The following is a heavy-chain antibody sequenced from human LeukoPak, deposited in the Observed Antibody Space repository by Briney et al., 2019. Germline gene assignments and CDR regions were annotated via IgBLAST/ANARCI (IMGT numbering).Heavy chain of an antibody. CDR2: ISGGTHYI. CDR3: ARDLGRFGEDSTNDY. D-gene: IGHD3-10*01. V-gene: IGHV3-21*01. CDR1: GFTFSSYS. Sequence: GGSLRLSCAASGFTFSSYSMNWVRQAPGEGLEWVSSISGGTHYIYYADSVKGRFTISRDNAQNSLYLQMNTLRPEDTAVYYCARDLGRFGEDSTNDYWGQGTLVTVSS. J-gene: IGHJ4*02.